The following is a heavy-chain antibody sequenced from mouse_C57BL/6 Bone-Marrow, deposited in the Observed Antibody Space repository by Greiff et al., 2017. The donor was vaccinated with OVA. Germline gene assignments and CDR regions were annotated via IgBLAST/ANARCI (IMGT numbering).Heavy chain of an antibody. CDR3: ARVTTVVAGGTWFAY. CDR1: GYTFTSYW. V-gene: IGHV1-64*01. D-gene: IGHD1-1*01. CDR2: IHPNSGST. J-gene: IGHJ3*01. Sequence: QVQLQQPGAELVKPGASVKLSCKASGYTFTSYWMHWVKQRPGQGLEWIGMIHPNSGSTNYNEKFKSKATLTVDKSSSTAYMQVSSLTSEDSAVYYCARVTTVVAGGTWFAYWGQGTLVTVSA.